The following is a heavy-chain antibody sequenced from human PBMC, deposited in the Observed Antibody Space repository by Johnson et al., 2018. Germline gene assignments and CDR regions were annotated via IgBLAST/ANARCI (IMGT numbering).Heavy chain of an antibody. D-gene: IGHD6-13*01. Sequence: VQLVQSGGGLVQPGGSLRLSCAASGFTFSSYAMNWVRQAPGKGLEWVSDISGSGGSTYYADSVKGRFTNSRDNSKNTLYPQMNSLRAEDTAVYYCASPGSSWRHAFDIWGQGTMVTVSS. V-gene: IGHV3-23*04. CDR2: ISGSGGST. CDR3: ASPGSSWRHAFDI. CDR1: GFTFSSYA. J-gene: IGHJ3*02.